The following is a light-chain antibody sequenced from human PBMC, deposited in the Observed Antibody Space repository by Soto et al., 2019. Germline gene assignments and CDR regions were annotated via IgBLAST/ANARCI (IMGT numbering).Light chain of an antibody. CDR1: SEHSSYA. V-gene: IGLV4-69*01. CDR2: LNSDGSH. J-gene: IGLJ3*02. CDR3: QTWGTGIRV. Sequence: QLVLTQSPSASASLGASVKLTCTLSSEHSSYAIAWHQQQPEKGPRYLMKLNSDGSHSKGDGIPDRFSGSSSGAERYLTISSLQSEDEADYYCQTWGTGIRVFGGGTKVTVL.